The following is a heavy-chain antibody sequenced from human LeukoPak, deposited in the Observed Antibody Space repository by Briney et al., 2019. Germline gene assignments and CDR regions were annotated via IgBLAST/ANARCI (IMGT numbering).Heavy chain of an antibody. CDR3: ARNPFGDHDY. J-gene: IGHJ4*02. D-gene: IGHD4-17*01. CDR1: GFTFSNYW. Sequence: GGSLRLSCAASGFTFSNYWMTWVRQAPGKGLEWVANIKPDGSAKNYVDSVKGPFTIFRDNAKNSLYLQMNSLTVADTAVYFCARNPFGDHDYWGQGTLVTVSS. V-gene: IGHV3-7*01. CDR2: IKPDGSAK.